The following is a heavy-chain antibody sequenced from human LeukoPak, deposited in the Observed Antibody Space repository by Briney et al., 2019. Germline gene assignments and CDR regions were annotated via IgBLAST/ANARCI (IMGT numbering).Heavy chain of an antibody. Sequence: ASVKVSCKVSGYTLTELSMHWVRQAPGKGLDWMGGFDPEDGETIYAQKFQGRVTMTRDTSISTAYMELSRLRSDDTAVYYCARGEMTSEDYWGQGTLVTVSS. V-gene: IGHV1-24*01. CDR1: GYTLTELS. J-gene: IGHJ4*02. D-gene: IGHD5-24*01. CDR2: FDPEDGET. CDR3: ARGEMTSEDY.